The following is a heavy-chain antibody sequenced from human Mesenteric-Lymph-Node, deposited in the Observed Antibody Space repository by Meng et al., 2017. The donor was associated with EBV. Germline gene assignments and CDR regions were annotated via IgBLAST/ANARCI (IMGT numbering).Heavy chain of an antibody. Sequence: QVKLQQWRPGLLKPSETLSLNCAFYGGSFSAYYWTWIRQPPGKGLEWIGEINHSGSTIYNPSLKSRVTMSVDTSKSQFSLKLSSVTAADTAVYFCARQRSDSRLFDYWGQGTLVTVSS. V-gene: IGHV4-34*01. CDR1: GGSFSAYY. J-gene: IGHJ4*01. CDR3: ARQRSDSRLFDY. CDR2: INHSGST. D-gene: IGHD4-11*01.